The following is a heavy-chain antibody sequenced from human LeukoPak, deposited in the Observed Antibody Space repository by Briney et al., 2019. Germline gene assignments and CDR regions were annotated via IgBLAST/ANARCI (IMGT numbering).Heavy chain of an antibody. J-gene: IGHJ5*02. CDR1: GYTFTDYY. V-gene: IGHV1-69-2*01. D-gene: IGHD2-2*01. CDR3: ATGCSSTSCYASKGNWLDP. CDR2: VDPEDGET. Sequence: ASVKISCKASGYTFTDYYMHWVQQAPGKGLEWMGRVDPEDGETIYAEKFQGRVTITADTSTDTAYMELSSLRSEDRAVYYCATGCSSTSCYASKGNWLDPWGQGTLVTVSS.